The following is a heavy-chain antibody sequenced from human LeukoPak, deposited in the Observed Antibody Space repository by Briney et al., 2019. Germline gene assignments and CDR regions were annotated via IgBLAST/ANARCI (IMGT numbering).Heavy chain of an antibody. CDR3: AKDQGLTAPPPYGLDV. CDR1: GGTFSSSA. J-gene: IGHJ6*02. CDR2: IIPVLNIT. V-gene: IGHV1-69*10. Sequence: GASVKVSCKTSGGTFSSSAITWVRQAPGQGLEWMGWIIPVLNITTYAQKFQGRVTITADTSTSTVYMELSSLRSEETAVYYCAKDQGLTAPPPYGLDVWGQGTTVIVAS. D-gene: IGHD5-18*01.